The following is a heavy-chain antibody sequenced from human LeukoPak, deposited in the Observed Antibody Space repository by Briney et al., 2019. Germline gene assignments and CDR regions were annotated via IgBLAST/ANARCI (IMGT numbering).Heavy chain of an antibody. CDR2: FDPEDGET. Sequence: ASVKVPCKVSGYTLTELSMHWVRQAPGKGLEWMGGFDPEDGETIYAQKFQGRVTMTEDTSTDTAYMELSSLRSEDTAVYYCARNYGDYGMDAFDIWGQGTMVTVSS. D-gene: IGHD4-17*01. J-gene: IGHJ3*02. V-gene: IGHV1-24*01. CDR3: ARNYGDYGMDAFDI. CDR1: GYTLTELS.